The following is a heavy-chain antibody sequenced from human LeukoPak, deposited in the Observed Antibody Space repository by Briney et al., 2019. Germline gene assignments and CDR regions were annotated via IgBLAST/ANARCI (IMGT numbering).Heavy chain of an antibody. CDR2: IYYSGST. D-gene: IGHD2-15*01. V-gene: IGHV4-59*01. Sequence: PSETLSLTCTVSGGSISSYYSSWIRQPPGKGLEWIGYIYYSGSTNYNPSLKSRVTISVDTSKNQFSLKLSSVTAADTAVYYCARDCSGGSCYRYYYGMDVWGQGTTVTVSS. CDR1: GGSISSYY. J-gene: IGHJ6*02. CDR3: ARDCSGGSCYRYYYGMDV.